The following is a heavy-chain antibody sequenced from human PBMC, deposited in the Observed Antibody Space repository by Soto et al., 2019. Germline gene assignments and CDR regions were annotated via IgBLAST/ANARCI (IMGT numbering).Heavy chain of an antibody. J-gene: IGHJ4*02. CDR1: GFTFSSPA. CDR3: ETHAQWLDVQLDH. Sequence: PGGSLRLSCTASGFTFSSPAMSWVRQAPGKGLEWVSISSASGGSTYHADSVKGRFSIYRDTSKNTLYLQMTSLRTEDTALYYSETHAQWLDVQLDHWGQGALVTVSS. V-gene: IGHV3-23*01. D-gene: IGHD6-19*01. CDR2: SSASGGST.